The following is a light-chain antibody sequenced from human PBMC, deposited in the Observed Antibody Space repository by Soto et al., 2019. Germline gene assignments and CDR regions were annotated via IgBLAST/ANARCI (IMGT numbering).Light chain of an antibody. CDR1: QSLQHRNEFNY. CDR2: LAS. Sequence: EIVLTQSPLSLSVTPGEPAAISCRWSQSLQHRNEFNYLDWYMQKPGRSPKLLISLASHRASGVPDRFSGSGSGTTFTLEISRVEAEDVGVYYCMQSLETPYSFGQGTKLEIK. J-gene: IGKJ2*03. V-gene: IGKV2-28*01. CDR3: MQSLETPYS.